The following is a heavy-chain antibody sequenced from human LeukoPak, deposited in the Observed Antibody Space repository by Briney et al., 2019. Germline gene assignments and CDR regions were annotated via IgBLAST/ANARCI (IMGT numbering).Heavy chain of an antibody. J-gene: IGHJ6*03. V-gene: IGHV3-23*01. Sequence: GGSLRLSCAASGFTFSSYAMSWVRQAPGRGLEWVSAICKSGGSTFYADSVRGRFTISRDNSKNTLYLQMNSLRAEDTAVYYCARDDYYYYYYMDVWGKGTTVTVSS. CDR2: ICKSGGST. CDR3: ARDDYYYYYYMDV. CDR1: GFTFSSYA.